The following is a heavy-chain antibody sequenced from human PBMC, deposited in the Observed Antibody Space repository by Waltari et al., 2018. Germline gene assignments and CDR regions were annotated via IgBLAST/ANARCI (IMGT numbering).Heavy chain of an antibody. Sequence: QVQLQESGPGLVKPSETLSLTCAVSGYSISSGYYWGWIRQPPGKGLEWIGSIYHSGSTYYNPSLKSRVTISVDTSKNQFSLKLSSVTAADTAVYYCARPIAAAGTGPLGYWGQGTLVTVSS. D-gene: IGHD6-13*01. CDR2: IYHSGST. J-gene: IGHJ4*02. CDR1: GYSISSGYY. CDR3: ARPIAAAGTGPLGY. V-gene: IGHV4-38-2*01.